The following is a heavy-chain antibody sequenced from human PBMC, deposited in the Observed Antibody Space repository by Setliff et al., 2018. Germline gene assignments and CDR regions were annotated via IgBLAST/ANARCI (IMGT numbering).Heavy chain of an antibody. V-gene: IGHV3-30*02. Sequence: GESLKISCVASGFDFSSYGMHWVRQAPGKGLEWVSLIRYDGSTKDYADSVKGRFSVSRDSSRNTLYLQLNSLRVDDTAVYYCARSAVAVPGQFYFDNWGQGTQVTVSS. CDR2: IRYDGSTK. D-gene: IGHD6-19*01. CDR3: ARSAVAVPGQFYFDN. CDR1: GFDFSSYG. J-gene: IGHJ4*02.